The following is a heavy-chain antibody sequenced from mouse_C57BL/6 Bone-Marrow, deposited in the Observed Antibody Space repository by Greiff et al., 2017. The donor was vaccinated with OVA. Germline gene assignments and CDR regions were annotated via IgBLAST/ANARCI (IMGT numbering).Heavy chain of an antibody. CDR3: AREGGYYYGSSSYWYFDV. D-gene: IGHD1-1*01. CDR2: IYPRSGNT. V-gene: IGHV1-81*01. Sequence: VQLQESGAELARPGASVKLSCKASGYTFTSYGISWVKQRTGQGLEWIGEIYPRSGNTYYNEKVKGKATLTADKSSSTAYMELRSLTSEDSAVYFCAREGGYYYGSSSYWYFDVWGTGTTVTVSS. J-gene: IGHJ1*03. CDR1: GYTFTSYG.